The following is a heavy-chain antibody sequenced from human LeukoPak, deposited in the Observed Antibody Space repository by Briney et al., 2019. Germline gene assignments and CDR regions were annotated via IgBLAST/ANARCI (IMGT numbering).Heavy chain of an antibody. CDR3: ANLNAPYSGNFDY. CDR1: GFTFSNYA. J-gene: IGHJ4*02. V-gene: IGHV3-23*01. Sequence: PGGSLRLSCVVSGFTFSNYAMSWVRQAPGQGLDWVSAISDSGVTAYYADSVKGRFTISRDNPKSTLYLQMNSLRAEDTAVYYCANLNAPYSGNFDYWGQGTLVTVSS. D-gene: IGHD2-21*01. CDR2: ISDSGVTA.